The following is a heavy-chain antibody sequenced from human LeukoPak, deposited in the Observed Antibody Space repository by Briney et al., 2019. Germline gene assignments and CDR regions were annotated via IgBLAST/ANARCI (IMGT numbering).Heavy chain of an antibody. CDR1: GYTFTSYG. CDR2: ISAYNGNT. Sequence: ASVKVSCKASGYTFTSYGISWVRQAPGQRLEWMGWISAYNGNTNYAQKLQGRVTMTTDTSTSTAYMELRSLRSDDTAVYYCARDGSSSWYFWFDPWGQGTLVTVSS. V-gene: IGHV1-18*01. D-gene: IGHD6-13*01. CDR3: ARDGSSSWYFWFDP. J-gene: IGHJ5*02.